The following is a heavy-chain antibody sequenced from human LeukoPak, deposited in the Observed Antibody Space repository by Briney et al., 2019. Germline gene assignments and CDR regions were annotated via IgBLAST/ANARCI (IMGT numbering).Heavy chain of an antibody. D-gene: IGHD6-13*01. V-gene: IGHV4-34*01. Sequence: SETLSLTCAVYGGYLSGDYWSWIRQPPGKGLEWIGEINHSGSTNYNPSLKSRVTISVDTSKNQFSLKLSSVTAADTAVYYCARGWTAAAGTYYYYGMDVWGQGTTVTVSS. J-gene: IGHJ6*02. CDR1: GGYLSGDY. CDR3: ARGWTAAAGTYYYYGMDV. CDR2: INHSGST.